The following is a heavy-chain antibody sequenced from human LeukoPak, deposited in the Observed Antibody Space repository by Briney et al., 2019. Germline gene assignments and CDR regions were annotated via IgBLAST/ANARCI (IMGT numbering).Heavy chain of an antibody. J-gene: IGHJ6*02. CDR1: GYTFTSYG. D-gene: IGHD6-19*01. Sequence: ASVKVSCKASGYTFTSYGISWVRQAPGQGLEWMGWISAYNGNTHYAQKLQGRVTMTTDTSTSTAYMELRSLRSDDTAVYYCAREEYSSGGYYYYGMDVWGQGTTVTVSS. CDR2: ISAYNGNT. V-gene: IGHV1-18*01. CDR3: AREEYSSGGYYYYGMDV.